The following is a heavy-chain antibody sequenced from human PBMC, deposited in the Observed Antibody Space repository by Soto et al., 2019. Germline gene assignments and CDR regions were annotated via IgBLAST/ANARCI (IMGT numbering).Heavy chain of an antibody. D-gene: IGHD2-15*01. Sequence: GASVKVSCKASGYTFTIYAMHWVRQAPGQRLEWMGWINAGSGNTKYSQKFQGRVTITRDTSASTAYMELSSLRSEDTAVYYCARDRRYCSGGSCDPSWFDPWGQGTLVTVSS. CDR3: ARDRRYCSGGSCDPSWFDP. CDR1: GYTFTIYA. V-gene: IGHV1-3*01. CDR2: INAGSGNT. J-gene: IGHJ5*02.